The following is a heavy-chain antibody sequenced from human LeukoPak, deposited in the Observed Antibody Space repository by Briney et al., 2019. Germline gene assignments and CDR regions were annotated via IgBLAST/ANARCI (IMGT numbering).Heavy chain of an antibody. J-gene: IGHJ1*01. CDR1: GDSVTSHG. CDR3: ASDKLGSLAL. V-gene: IGHV4-59*02. D-gene: IGHD3-10*01. CDR2: VYANGANRD. Sequence: SETLSLTCSVSGDSVTSHGWRWVRQPPGKGLEWGGYVYANGANRDNCNPSPKSPITIPVDKSRNQFSLRLNSVPAADTAIYYCASDKLGSLALWGQGTVVRVSS.